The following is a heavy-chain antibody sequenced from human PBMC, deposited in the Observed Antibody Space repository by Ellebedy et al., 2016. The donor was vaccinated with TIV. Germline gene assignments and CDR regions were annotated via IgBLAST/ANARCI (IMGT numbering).Heavy chain of an antibody. CDR1: GFTFSSYA. D-gene: IGHD3-22*01. CDR2: ISGSGGDT. Sequence: GESLKISCAASGFTFSSYAMSWVRQAPGKGLEWVSVISGSGGDTSYTDSVKGRFTISRDNAKNTLYLQMQSLRAEDTAVYYCAKSHDSSGYHYVGAFDIWGQGTMVTASS. V-gene: IGHV3-23*01. J-gene: IGHJ3*02. CDR3: AKSHDSSGYHYVGAFDI.